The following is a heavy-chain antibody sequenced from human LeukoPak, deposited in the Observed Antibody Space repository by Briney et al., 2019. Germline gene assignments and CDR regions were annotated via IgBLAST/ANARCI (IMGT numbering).Heavy chain of an antibody. CDR3: ARVSRYYYDSSGYSAYYFDY. V-gene: IGHV4-59*12. CDR2: IYYSGST. J-gene: IGHJ4*02. CDR1: GGSISSYY. D-gene: IGHD3-22*01. Sequence: PSETLSLTCTVSGGSISSYYWSWIRQPPGKGLEWIGYIYYSGSTNYNPSLKSRVTISVDTSKNQFSLKLTSVTAADTTVYYCARVSRYYYDSSGYSAYYFDYWGQGTLVTVSS.